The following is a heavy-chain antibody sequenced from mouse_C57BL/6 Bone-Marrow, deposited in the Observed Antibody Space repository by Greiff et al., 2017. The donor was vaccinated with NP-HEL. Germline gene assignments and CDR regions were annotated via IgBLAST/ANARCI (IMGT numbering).Heavy chain of an antibody. CDR1: GFTFSDYG. V-gene: IGHV5-15*01. J-gene: IGHJ4*01. CDR2: ISNLAYSI. Sequence: EVQLQESGGGLVQPGGSLKLSCAASGFTFSDYGMAWVRQAPRKGPEWVAFISNLAYSIYYADTVTGRFTLSRENAKNTLYLEMSSLRSEDTAMYYCARQGITTVVATCYYAMDYWGQGTSVTVSS. D-gene: IGHD1-1*01. CDR3: ARQGITTVVATCYYAMDY.